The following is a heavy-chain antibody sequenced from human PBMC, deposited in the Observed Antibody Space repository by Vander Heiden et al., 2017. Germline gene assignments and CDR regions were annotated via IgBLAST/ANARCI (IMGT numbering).Heavy chain of an antibody. CDR2: ISYDGSNK. V-gene: IGHV3-30-3*01. Sequence: QVQLVESGGGVVQPGRSLRLSWAASGFTFRSYAMHWVRQAPGKGLEWVAVISYDGSNKYYADSVKGRFTISRDNSKNTLYLQMNSLRAEDTAVYYCARERGLPDTIFGVVDYWGQGTLVTVSS. CDR3: ARERGLPDTIFGVVDY. D-gene: IGHD3-3*01. CDR1: GFTFRSYA. J-gene: IGHJ4*02.